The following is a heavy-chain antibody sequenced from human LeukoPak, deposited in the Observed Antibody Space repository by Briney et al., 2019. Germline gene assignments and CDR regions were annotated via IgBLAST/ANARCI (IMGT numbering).Heavy chain of an antibody. D-gene: IGHD3-10*01. Sequence: PGASVKVSCKASGGTFSSYAISWVRQAPGQGLEWMGRIIPIFGIANYAQKFQGRVTITADKSTSTAYMELSSLRSEDTAVYYCGEGVTLGAFDIWGQGTMVTVSS. CDR1: GGTFSSYA. CDR3: GEGVTLGAFDI. CDR2: IIPIFGIA. V-gene: IGHV1-69*04. J-gene: IGHJ3*02.